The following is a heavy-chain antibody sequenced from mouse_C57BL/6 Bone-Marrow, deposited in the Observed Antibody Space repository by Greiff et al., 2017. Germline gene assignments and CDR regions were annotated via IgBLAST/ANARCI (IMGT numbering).Heavy chain of an antibody. CDR3: ARDWDVGRFAY. Sequence: QVQLQQSGPELVKPGASVKISCKASGYAFSSSWMNWVQQRPGKGLEWIGRIYPGDGDTNYNGKFKGKATLTADKSSSTAYMQLSSLTSEDSAVYFCARDWDVGRFAYWGRGTLVTVSA. CDR1: GYAFSSSW. J-gene: IGHJ3*01. D-gene: IGHD4-1*01. CDR2: IYPGDGDT. V-gene: IGHV1-82*01.